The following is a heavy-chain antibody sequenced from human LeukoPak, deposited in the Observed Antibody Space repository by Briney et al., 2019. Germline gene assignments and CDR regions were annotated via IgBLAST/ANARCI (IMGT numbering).Heavy chain of an antibody. CDR3: ARCEFGAVAGTIFDY. J-gene: IGHJ4*02. CDR1: GGSISSSSYY. V-gene: IGHV4-39*07. D-gene: IGHD6-19*01. CDR2: IYYSGST. Sequence: PSETLSLTCTVSGGSISSSSYYWGWIRQPPGKGLEWIGSIYYSGSTYYNPSLKSRVTISVDTSKNQFSLKLSSVTAADTAVYYCARCEFGAVAGTIFDYWGQGTLVTVSS.